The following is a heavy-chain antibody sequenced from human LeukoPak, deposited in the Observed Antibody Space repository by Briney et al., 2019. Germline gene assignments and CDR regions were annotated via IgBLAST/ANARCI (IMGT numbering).Heavy chain of an antibody. V-gene: IGHV3-7*01. CDR2: IKQDGSEK. CDR3: ARDPDYGDYVSFDY. J-gene: IGHJ4*02. Sequence: GGSLRLSCAASGFTFSSYWMSWVRQAPGKGLEWVANIKQDGSEKYYVDSVKGRFTISRDNAKTSLYLQMNSLRAEDTAVYYCARDPDYGDYVSFDYWGQGTLVTVSS. CDR1: GFTFSSYW. D-gene: IGHD4-17*01.